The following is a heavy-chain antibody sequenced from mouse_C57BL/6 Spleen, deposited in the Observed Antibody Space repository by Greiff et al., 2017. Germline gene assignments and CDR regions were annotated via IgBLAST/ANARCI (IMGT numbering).Heavy chain of an antibody. CDR2: INPNNGGT. J-gene: IGHJ1*03. CDR1: GYTFTDYN. V-gene: IGHV1-18*01. Sequence: EVKLVESGPELVKPGASVKIPCKASGYTFTDYNMDWVKQSHGKSLEWIGDINPNNGGTIYNQKFKGKATLTVDKSSSTAYMALRSLTSEDTAVYYCARLRRGYWYFDVWGTGTTVTVSS. D-gene: IGHD1-1*01. CDR3: ARLRRGYWYFDV.